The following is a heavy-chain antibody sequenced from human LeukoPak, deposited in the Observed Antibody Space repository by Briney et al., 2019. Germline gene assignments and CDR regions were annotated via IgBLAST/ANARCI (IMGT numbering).Heavy chain of an antibody. CDR3: ARDVGSSGYYRPGQFDY. J-gene: IGHJ4*02. CDR1: GFTFSSYS. D-gene: IGHD3-22*01. CDR2: ISSSSSYI. Sequence: SGGSLRLSCAASGFTFSSYSMNWVRQAPGKGLEWVSSISSSSSYIYYADSVKGRFTISRDNAKNSLYLQMNSLRAEDTAVYYCARDVGSSGYYRPGQFDYWGQGTLVTVSS. V-gene: IGHV3-21*01.